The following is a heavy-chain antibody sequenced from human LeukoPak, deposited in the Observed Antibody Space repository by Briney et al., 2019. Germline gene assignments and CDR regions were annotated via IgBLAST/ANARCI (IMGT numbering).Heavy chain of an antibody. D-gene: IGHD3-9*01. Sequence: PGGSLRLSCAASGFIFSSHGMNWVRQAPGKGLEWVSGISPSGDITYYADSVKGRFTISRDNAKNSLYLQMNSLRAEDTAVYYCARDGPYDILTGYSGDAFDIWGQGTMVTVSS. CDR1: GFIFSSHG. CDR3: ARDGPYDILTGYSGDAFDI. J-gene: IGHJ3*02. V-gene: IGHV3-23*01. CDR2: ISPSGDIT.